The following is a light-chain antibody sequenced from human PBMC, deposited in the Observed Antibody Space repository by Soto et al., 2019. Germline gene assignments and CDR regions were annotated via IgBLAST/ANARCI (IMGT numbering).Light chain of an antibody. V-gene: IGLV4-60*02. J-gene: IGLJ3*02. CDR1: SGHSSYI. CDR3: ETWDSNTHV. Sequence: QSVLTQSSSASASLGSSVKLTCTLSSGHSSYIIAWHQQQPGKAPRYLMKLEGSGSYNKGSGVPDRFSGSSSGVDRYLTISNLQFEDEADYYCETWDSNTHVFGGGTQLTVL. CDR2: LEGSGSY.